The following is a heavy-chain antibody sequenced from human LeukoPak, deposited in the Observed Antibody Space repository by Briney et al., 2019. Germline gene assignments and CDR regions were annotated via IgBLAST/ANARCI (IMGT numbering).Heavy chain of an antibody. Sequence: ASVKVSCKASGYTFTSYGISWVRQAPGQGLEWMGWISAYNGNTNYAQKLQGRVTMTTDTSTRTAYMELRSLRSDDTAVCYCARVLVPRYWYFDLWGRGTLVTVSS. D-gene: IGHD2-8*02. CDR2: ISAYNGNT. V-gene: IGHV1-18*01. J-gene: IGHJ2*01. CDR1: GYTFTSYG. CDR3: ARVLVPRYWYFDL.